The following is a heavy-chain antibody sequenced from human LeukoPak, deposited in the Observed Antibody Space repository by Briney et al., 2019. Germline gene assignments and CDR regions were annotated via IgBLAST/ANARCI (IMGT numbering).Heavy chain of an antibody. CDR2: IYSGGST. CDR3: ARDPVTTGMAC. J-gene: IGHJ4*02. Sequence: GGSLRLSCAASGFTVSSNYMSWVRQAPGKGLEWVSVIYSGGSTYYADSVKGRFTISRDNSKNTLYLQMNSLRAEDTAVYYCARDPVTTGMACWGQGTLVTVSS. V-gene: IGHV3-53*01. CDR1: GFTVSSNY. D-gene: IGHD4-17*01.